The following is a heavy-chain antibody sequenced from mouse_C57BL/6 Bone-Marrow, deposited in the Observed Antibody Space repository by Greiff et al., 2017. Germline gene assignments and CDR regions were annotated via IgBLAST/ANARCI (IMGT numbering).Heavy chain of an antibody. J-gene: IGHJ4*01. CDR2: ISSGGSYT. CDR1: GFTFSSYG. V-gene: IGHV5-6*01. Sequence: EVKLVESGGDLVKPGGSLKLSCAASGFTFSSYGMSWVRQTPYQRLEWVATISSGGSYTYSPDSVKGRFTISRDNAKNTLYLQMSSLKSEDTAMYYCARQALRSGDYWGQGTSVTVSS. CDR3: ARQALRSGDY.